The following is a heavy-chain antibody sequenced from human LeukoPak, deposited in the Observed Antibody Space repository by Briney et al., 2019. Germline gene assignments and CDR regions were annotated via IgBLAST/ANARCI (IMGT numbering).Heavy chain of an antibody. D-gene: IGHD1-26*01. J-gene: IGHJ6*02. CDR2: IYSGGST. V-gene: IGHV3-53*04. CDR3: AREMVGATGKYYYYGMDV. Sequence: PGGSLRLSCAASGFTVSSNYMSWVRQAPGKGLEWVSVIYSGGSTYYADSVKGRFTISRHNSKNTLYLQMNSLRAEDTAVYYCAREMVGATGKYYYYGMDVWGQGTTVTVSS. CDR1: GFTVSSNY.